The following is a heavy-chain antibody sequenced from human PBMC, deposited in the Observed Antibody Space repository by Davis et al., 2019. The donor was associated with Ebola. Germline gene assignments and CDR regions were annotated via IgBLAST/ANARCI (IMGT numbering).Heavy chain of an antibody. D-gene: IGHD3-10*01. Sequence: GGSLRLSCAASGFTVSSNYMSWVRQAPGKGLGWVSVIYSGGSTYYADSVKGRFTISRDNAKNSLYLQMNSLRAEDTAVYYCARYYGSGRRPYYYGMDVWGQGTTVTVSS. CDR1: GFTVSSNY. J-gene: IGHJ6*02. CDR2: IYSGGST. CDR3: ARYYGSGRRPYYYGMDV. V-gene: IGHV3-53*01.